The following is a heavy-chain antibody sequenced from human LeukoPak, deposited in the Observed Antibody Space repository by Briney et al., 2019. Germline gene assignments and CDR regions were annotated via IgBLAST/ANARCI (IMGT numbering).Heavy chain of an antibody. J-gene: IGHJ4*02. CDR2: IYSGGST. D-gene: IGHD3-16*02. CDR1: GFTVSSNY. CDR3: ARAGRYPGVLY. V-gene: IGHV3-53*01. Sequence: GGSLRLSCAASGFTVSSNYMSWVRQAPGKGPEWVSVIYSGGSTYYADSVKGRFTISRDNSKNTLYLQMNSLRAEDTAVYYCARAGRYPGVLYWGQGTLVTVSS.